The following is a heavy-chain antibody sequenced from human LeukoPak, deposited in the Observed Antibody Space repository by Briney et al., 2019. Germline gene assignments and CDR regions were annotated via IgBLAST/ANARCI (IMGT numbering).Heavy chain of an antibody. CDR2: IKLDGSEK. V-gene: IGHV3-7*03. D-gene: IGHD6-13*01. J-gene: IGHJ5*02. CDR1: GFTFGKYW. Sequence: GGSLRLSCVASGFTFGKYWMSWVRQAPGKGLEWVANIKLDGSEKNYVDSVKGRFTISRDNTKNSLYLQMNSLRAEDTAVYYCVRVIAAAGTMGWFDPWGQGTLVTVSS. CDR3: VRVIAAAGTMGWFDP.